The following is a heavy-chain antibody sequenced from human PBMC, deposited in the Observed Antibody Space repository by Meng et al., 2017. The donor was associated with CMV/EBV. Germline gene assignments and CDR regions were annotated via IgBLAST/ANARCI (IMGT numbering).Heavy chain of an antibody. V-gene: IGHV4-39*01. Sequence: CTVSGCSISSSSYYWGWIRQPPGKGLEWIGGIYYSGSTYYNPSLKSRVTISVDTSKNQFSLKLSSVTAADTAVYYCARQYQLLHFDYWGQGTLVTVSS. CDR2: IYYSGST. CDR1: GCSISSSSYY. D-gene: IGHD2-2*01. J-gene: IGHJ4*02. CDR3: ARQYQLLHFDY.